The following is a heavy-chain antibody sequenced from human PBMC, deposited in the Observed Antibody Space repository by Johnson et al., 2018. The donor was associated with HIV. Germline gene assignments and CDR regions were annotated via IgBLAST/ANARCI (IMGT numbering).Heavy chain of an antibody. J-gene: IGHJ3*02. D-gene: IGHD5-12*01. Sequence: EVQLVESGGGVVRPGGSLRLSCAASGFTLDDYGMAWVRHAPGKGLEWVSGINWNGGSTGYADSVKGRFTISRDNAKNSLYLQMNSLRAEDTALYYCAKDMNSGYDLWGLGFDIWGQGTMVTVSS. V-gene: IGHV3-20*04. CDR2: INWNGGST. CDR1: GFTLDDYG. CDR3: AKDMNSGYDLWGLGFDI.